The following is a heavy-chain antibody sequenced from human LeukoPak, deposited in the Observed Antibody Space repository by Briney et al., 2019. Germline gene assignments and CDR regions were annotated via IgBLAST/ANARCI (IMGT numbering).Heavy chain of an antibody. CDR3: AKELRGGSIWRYYFDY. J-gene: IGHJ4*02. V-gene: IGHV3-30*18. D-gene: IGHD6-13*01. Sequence: PGRSLRLSCAASGSSFSNYGMHWVRQAPGKGLEWVALISNDGSNIYYADSVKGRFTISRDNSKNTLYLQMNSLRGEDTAVYYCAKELRGGSIWRYYFDYWGQGTLVTVSS. CDR1: GSSFSNYG. CDR2: ISNDGSNI.